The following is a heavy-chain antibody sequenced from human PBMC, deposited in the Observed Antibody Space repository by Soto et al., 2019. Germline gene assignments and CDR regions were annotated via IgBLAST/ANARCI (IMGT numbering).Heavy chain of an antibody. CDR2: IYYSGST. CDR3: ARDDRTVVTGNDAFDI. CDR1: GGSISSGGYY. Sequence: QVQLQESGPGLVKPSQTLSLTCTVSGGSISSGGYYWSWIRQHPGKGLEWIGYIYYSGSTYYNPSLKSRVTISVDTSKNQFSLKLSSVTAADTAVYYCARDDRTVVTGNDAFDIWGQGTMVTVSS. D-gene: IGHD2-15*01. V-gene: IGHV4-31*03. J-gene: IGHJ3*02.